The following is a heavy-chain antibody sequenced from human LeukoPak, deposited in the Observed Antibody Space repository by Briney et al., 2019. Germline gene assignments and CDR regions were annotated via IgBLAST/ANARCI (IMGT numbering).Heavy chain of an antibody. D-gene: IGHD3-3*01. CDR1: GFTFSSYA. CDR2: ISYDGSNK. CDR3: ARAFTIFGVGDYYYMDV. J-gene: IGHJ6*03. Sequence: TGGSLRLSCAASGFTFSSYAMHWVRQAPGKGLEWVAVISYDGSNKYYADSVKGRFTISRDNSKNTLYLQMNSLRAEDTAVYYCARAFTIFGVGDYYYMDVWGKGTTVTVSS. V-gene: IGHV3-30-3*01.